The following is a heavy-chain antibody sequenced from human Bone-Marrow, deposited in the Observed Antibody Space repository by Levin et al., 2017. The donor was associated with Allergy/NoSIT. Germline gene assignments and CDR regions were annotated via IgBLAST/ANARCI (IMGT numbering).Heavy chain of an antibody. Sequence: AGGSLRLSCAASGFTFSDYYMSWIRQAPGKGLEWVSYISSSGSTIYYADSVKGRFTISRDNAKNSLYLQMNSLRAEDTAVYYCAKDIVVVVAANSRRETGLDPWGQGTLVTVSS. J-gene: IGHJ5*02. V-gene: IGHV3-11*01. CDR2: ISSSGSTI. CDR3: AKDIVVVVAANSRRETGLDP. D-gene: IGHD2-15*01. CDR1: GFTFSDYY.